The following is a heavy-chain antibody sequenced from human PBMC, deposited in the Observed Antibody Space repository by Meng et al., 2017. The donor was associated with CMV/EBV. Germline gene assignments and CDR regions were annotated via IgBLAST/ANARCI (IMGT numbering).Heavy chain of an antibody. D-gene: IGHD1-26*01. CDR3: ARGVGATGKADY. J-gene: IGHJ4*02. CDR2: IKHSGST. CDR1: GGSFRGYH. V-gene: IGHV4-34*01. Sequence: QLQAWGPGPCTTSATPSPACAGLGGSFRGYHWSWIRQPPGKGLEWIGEIKHSGSTNYNPSLKSRVTISVDTSKNQFSLKLSSVTAADTAVYYCARGVGATGKADYWGQGTLVTVPS.